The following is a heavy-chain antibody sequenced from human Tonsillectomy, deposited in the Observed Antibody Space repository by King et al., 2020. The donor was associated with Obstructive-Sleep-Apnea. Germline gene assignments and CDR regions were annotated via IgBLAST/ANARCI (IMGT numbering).Heavy chain of an antibody. CDR2: IYYSGSI. CDR1: GGSISSYY. D-gene: IGHD6-19*01. J-gene: IGHJ4*02. CDR3: AIYDSAWHSFDY. Sequence: VQLQESGPGLVKPSETLSLSCNVSGGSISSYYWSWIRQPPGKGLEWIGYIYYSGSINYNPSLESRVTISVDTSKNQFSLKLSSVTAADTAVYYCAIYDSAWHSFDYWGQGTLVSVSS. V-gene: IGHV4-59*08.